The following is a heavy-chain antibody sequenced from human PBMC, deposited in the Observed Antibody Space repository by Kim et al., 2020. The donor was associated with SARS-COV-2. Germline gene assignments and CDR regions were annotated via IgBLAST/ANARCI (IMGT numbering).Heavy chain of an antibody. J-gene: IGHJ4*02. CDR3: ARSYGSGSYYPFDY. V-gene: IGHV3-64*01. CDR1: GFTFSSYA. CDR2: ISSNGGST. Sequence: GGSLRLSCAASGFTFSSYAMHWVRQAPGKGLEYVSAISSNGGSTYYANSVKGRFTISRDNSKNTLYLQMGSLRAEDMAVYYCARSYGSGSYYPFDYWGQGTLVTVSS. D-gene: IGHD3-10*01.